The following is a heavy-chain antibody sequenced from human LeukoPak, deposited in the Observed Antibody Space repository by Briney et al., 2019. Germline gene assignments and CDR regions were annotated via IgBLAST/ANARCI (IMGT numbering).Heavy chain of an antibody. J-gene: IGHJ6*02. CDR3: ARGNYDILTGYYYGMDV. CDR2: IYYSGST. Sequence: SETLSLTCTVSGGXISSYYWSWIRQPPGKGLEWIGYIYYSGSTNYNPSLKSRVTISVDTSKNQFSLKLSSVTAADTAVYYCARGNYDILTGYYYGMDVWGQGTAVTVSS. CDR1: GGXISSYY. V-gene: IGHV4-59*08. D-gene: IGHD3-9*01.